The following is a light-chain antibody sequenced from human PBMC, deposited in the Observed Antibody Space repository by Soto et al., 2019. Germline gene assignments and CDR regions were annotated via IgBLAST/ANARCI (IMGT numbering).Light chain of an antibody. J-gene: IGKJ3*01. CDR2: GAS. CDR1: ETVAGNY. V-gene: IGKV3-20*01. CDR3: QQYGHSPKFT. Sequence: EIVLTQSPGTLSLSPGERATLSCRASETVAGNYLAWYQHKPGQAPRLLIYGASIRATGTPDRFRGSGYDTDFTLSISRLEPDDSAVYYCQQYGHSPKFTFGPGTRVEMK.